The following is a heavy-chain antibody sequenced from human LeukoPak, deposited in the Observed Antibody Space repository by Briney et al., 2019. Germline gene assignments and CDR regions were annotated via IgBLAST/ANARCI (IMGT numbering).Heavy chain of an antibody. CDR2: INHSGST. CDR1: GGSFSGYY. J-gene: IGHJ4*02. V-gene: IGHV4-34*01. Sequence: PSETLSLTCAVYGGSFSGYYWSWIRQPPGKGLEWIGEINHSGSTNYNPSLKSRVTISVDTSKNQFSLKMTSVTAADTAVYYCVRGGPENDNWRYYVDFWGQGSLVTVSS. D-gene: IGHD1-1*01. CDR3: VRGGPENDNWRYYVDF.